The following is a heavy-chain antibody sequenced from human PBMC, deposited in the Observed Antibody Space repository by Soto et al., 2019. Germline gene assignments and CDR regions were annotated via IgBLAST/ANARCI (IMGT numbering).Heavy chain of an antibody. CDR1: GFTFSSYG. V-gene: IGHV3-30*18. Sequence: VQLVESGGGVVQPGGSLRLSCASSGFTFSSYGMHWVRQAPGRGLEWVAVISYDGSNKFYTDSVKGRFTISRDNSKNTLYLQLNSLRAEDTAVYYCAQDHTSDYEGSGAYWGQGTLVTVSS. CDR3: AQDHTSDYEGSGAY. CDR2: ISYDGSNK. D-gene: IGHD5-12*01. J-gene: IGHJ4*02.